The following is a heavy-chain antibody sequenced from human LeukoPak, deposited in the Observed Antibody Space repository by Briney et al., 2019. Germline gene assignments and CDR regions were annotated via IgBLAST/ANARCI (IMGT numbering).Heavy chain of an antibody. CDR3: AKGAPLWFGESNWFDP. CDR1: GFTFSDFY. D-gene: IGHD3-10*01. J-gene: IGHJ5*02. V-gene: IGHV3-11*01. Sequence: GGSLRLSCAASGFTFSDFYMSWIRQAPGKGLEWVSYISSSGTTIYYADSVKGRFTISRDNAKNSLYLQMNSLRAEDTALYYCAKGAPLWFGESNWFDPWGQGTLVTVSS. CDR2: ISSSGTTI.